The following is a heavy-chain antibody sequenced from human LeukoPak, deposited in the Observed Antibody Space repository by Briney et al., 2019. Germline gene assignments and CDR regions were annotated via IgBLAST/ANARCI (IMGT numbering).Heavy chain of an antibody. CDR1: GGSISSYY. CDR3: ATLKSYYGMDV. CDR2: IYYSGST. V-gene: IGHV4-59*08. Sequence: PSETLSLTCTVSGGSISSYYWSWIRQPPGKGLEWIGYIYYSGSTNYNPSLKSRVTISVGTSKNQFSLKLSSVTAADTAVYYCATLKSYYGMDVWGQGTTVTVSS. J-gene: IGHJ6*02.